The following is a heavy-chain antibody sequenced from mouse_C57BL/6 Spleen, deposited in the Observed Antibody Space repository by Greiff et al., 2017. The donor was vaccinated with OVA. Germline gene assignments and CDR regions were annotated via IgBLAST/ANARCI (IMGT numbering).Heavy chain of an antibody. J-gene: IGHJ3*01. CDR2: IYPGSGST. CDR1: GYTFTSYW. Sequence: VQLQQPGAELVKPGASVKMSCKASGYTFTSYWITWVKQRPGQGLEWIGDIYPGSGSTNYNEKFKSKATLTADTSSSTAYMQRSSLTSEDSAVYYCARSMGNPWFAYWGQGTLVTVSA. D-gene: IGHD2-1*01. V-gene: IGHV1-55*01. CDR3: ARSMGNPWFAY.